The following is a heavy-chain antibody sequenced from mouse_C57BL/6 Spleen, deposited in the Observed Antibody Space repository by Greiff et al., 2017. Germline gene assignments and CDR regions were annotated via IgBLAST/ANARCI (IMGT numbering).Heavy chain of an antibody. D-gene: IGHD1-1*01. J-gene: IGHJ2*01. CDR3: ARRGTTVVSYFDY. V-gene: IGHV1-26*01. Sequence: VQLQQSGPELVKPGASVKISCKASGYTFTDYYMNWVKQSHGKSLEWIGDINPNNGGTSYNQKFKGKATLTVDKSSSTAYMELRSLTSEDSAVYYCARRGTTVVSYFDYWGQGTTLTVSS. CDR2: INPNNGGT. CDR1: GYTFTDYY.